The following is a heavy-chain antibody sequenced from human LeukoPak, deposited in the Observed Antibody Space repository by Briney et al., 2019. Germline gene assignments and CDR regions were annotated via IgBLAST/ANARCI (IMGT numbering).Heavy chain of an antibody. CDR1: GFTVSSNY. CDR2: ISSSSSYI. Sequence: NPGGSLRLSCAASGFTVSSNYMSWVRQAPGKGLEWVSSISSSSSYIYYADSVKGRFTISRDNAKNSLYLQMNSLRAEDTAVYYCARDGGDYGNWGQGTLVTVSS. V-gene: IGHV3-21*01. D-gene: IGHD4-17*01. CDR3: ARDGGDYGN. J-gene: IGHJ4*02.